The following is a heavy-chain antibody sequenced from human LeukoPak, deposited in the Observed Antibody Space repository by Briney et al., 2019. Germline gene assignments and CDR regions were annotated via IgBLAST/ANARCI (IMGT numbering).Heavy chain of an antibody. J-gene: IGHJ6*04. D-gene: IGHD3-10*02. CDR2: ISGSTTDI. CDR3: AELGITMIGGV. CDR1: GFTFTAYT. V-gene: IGHV3-21*01. Sequence: GGSLRLSCAASGFTFTAYTINWVRQAPGKGLEWVSYISGSTTDIYYADSVKGRFTISRDNAKNSLYLQMNSLRAEDTAVYYCAELGITMIGGVWGKGTTVTISS.